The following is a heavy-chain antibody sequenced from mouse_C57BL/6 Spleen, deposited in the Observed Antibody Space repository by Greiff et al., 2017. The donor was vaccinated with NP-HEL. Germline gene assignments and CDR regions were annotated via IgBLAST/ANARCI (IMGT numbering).Heavy chain of an antibody. Sequence: QVQLQQPGAELVKPGASVKLSCKASGYTFTSYWMHWVKQRPGPGLEWIGMIHPNSGSTNYNEKFKSKATLTVDKSSSTAYMQLSSLTSEDSAVYYCAIYYDYDDYAMDYWGQGTSVTVSS. CDR2: IHPNSGST. CDR1: GYTFTSYW. V-gene: IGHV1-64*01. CDR3: AIYYDYDDYAMDY. D-gene: IGHD2-4*01. J-gene: IGHJ4*01.